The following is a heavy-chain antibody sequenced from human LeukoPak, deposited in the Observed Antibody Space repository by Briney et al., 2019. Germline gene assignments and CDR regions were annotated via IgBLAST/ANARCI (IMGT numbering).Heavy chain of an antibody. D-gene: IGHD6-19*01. CDR3: ARTIGGWQYDGFDI. V-gene: IGHV5-51*01. Sequence: GESLKISRKGSGYSFTTYWIAWVRQMPGKGLEWMGIIYPSDSVTRYSPSFQGQVTISADKSISTAYLQWSSLKASDTAMYYCARTIGGWQYDGFDIWGQGTMVTVSS. J-gene: IGHJ3*02. CDR2: IYPSDSVT. CDR1: GYSFTTYW.